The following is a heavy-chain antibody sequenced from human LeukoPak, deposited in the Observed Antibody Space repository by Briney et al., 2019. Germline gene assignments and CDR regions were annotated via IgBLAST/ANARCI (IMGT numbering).Heavy chain of an antibody. CDR3: ATALYYDSSGYSFDP. Sequence: GGSLRLSCAAYGFTFSSYGMHWVRQAPGKGLEWVAVISYDGSNKYYADSVKGRFTISRDNSKNTLYLQMNSLRAEDTAVYYCATALYYDSSGYSFDPWGQGTLVTVSS. D-gene: IGHD3-22*01. V-gene: IGHV3-30*03. CDR1: GFTFSSYG. CDR2: ISYDGSNK. J-gene: IGHJ5*02.